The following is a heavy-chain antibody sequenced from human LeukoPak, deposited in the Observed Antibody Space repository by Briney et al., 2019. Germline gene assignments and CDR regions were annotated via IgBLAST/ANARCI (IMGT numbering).Heavy chain of an antibody. CDR1: GGSFSGYY. Sequence: SETLSLTCAVYGGSFSGYYWSWIRQPPGKGLEWIGEINHSGSTNYNPSLKSRVTISVDTSKNQFSLKLSSVTAADTAVYYCARQRGDSDYWGQGTLVTVSS. D-gene: IGHD3-16*01. CDR3: ARQRGDSDY. CDR2: INHSGST. J-gene: IGHJ4*02. V-gene: IGHV4-34*01.